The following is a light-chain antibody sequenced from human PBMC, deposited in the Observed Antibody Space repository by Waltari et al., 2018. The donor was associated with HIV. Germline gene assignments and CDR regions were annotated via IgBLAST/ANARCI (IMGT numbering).Light chain of an antibody. CDR1: ALSKQY. Sequence: SYGLTQSPSVSVSPGQTATIICSGDALSKQYVYWYQQKAGQAPVLVMFKDTERPSGIPERFSGSTAGTKVTLTISDVQAEDEADYYCQSTDSSDAYVFGSGTTLTV. CDR2: KDT. V-gene: IGLV3-25*03. CDR3: QSTDSSDAYV. J-gene: IGLJ1*01.